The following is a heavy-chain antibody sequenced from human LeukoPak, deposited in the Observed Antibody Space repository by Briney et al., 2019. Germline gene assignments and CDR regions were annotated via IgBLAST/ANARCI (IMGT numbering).Heavy chain of an antibody. CDR1: GYSISSGYY. Sequence: SETLSLTCTVSGYSISSGYYWGWLRQPPGKGLEWIGSIYHSGSTYYNPSLKSRVTISVDTSKNQFSLKLTSVTAADTAVYYCAREAGSYDSSGYYSLYYSFDYWGQGTLVTVSS. D-gene: IGHD3-22*01. CDR3: AREAGSYDSSGYYSLYYSFDY. CDR2: IYHSGST. J-gene: IGHJ4*02. V-gene: IGHV4-38-2*02.